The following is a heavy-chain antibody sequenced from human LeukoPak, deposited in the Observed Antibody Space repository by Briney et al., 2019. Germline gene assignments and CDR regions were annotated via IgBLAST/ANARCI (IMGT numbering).Heavy chain of an antibody. CDR3: ARNPDVLLWFGEPHYYYYYMDV. J-gene: IGHJ6*03. V-gene: IGHV3-48*03. CDR1: GFTFSSYE. D-gene: IGHD3-10*01. CDR2: ISSSGSTI. Sequence: PGGSLRLSCAAPGFTFSSYEVNWVRQAPGKGLEWVSYISSSGSTIYYADSVKGRFTISRDNAKNSLYLQMNSLRAEDTAVYYCARNPDVLLWFGEPHYYYYYMDVWGKGTTVTVSS.